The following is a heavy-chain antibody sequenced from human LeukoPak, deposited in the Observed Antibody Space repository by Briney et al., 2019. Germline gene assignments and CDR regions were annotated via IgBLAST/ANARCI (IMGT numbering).Heavy chain of an antibody. V-gene: IGHV3-30*18. J-gene: IGHJ4*02. CDR1: GFTFNKFP. Sequence: GGSLRLSCAASGFTFNKFPMGWVRQAPGKGLEWVAVISYDGSNKYYADSVKGRFTISRDNSKNTLYLQMNSLRAEDTAVYYCAKDFLYYYDSSGWDWGQGTLVTVSS. CDR2: ISYDGSNK. CDR3: AKDFLYYYDSSGWD. D-gene: IGHD3-22*01.